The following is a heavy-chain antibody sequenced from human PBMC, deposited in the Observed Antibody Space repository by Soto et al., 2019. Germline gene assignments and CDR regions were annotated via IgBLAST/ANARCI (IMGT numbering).Heavy chain of an antibody. J-gene: IGHJ4*02. V-gene: IGHV4-34*01. Sequence: PSETLSLTCAFYGWSFSGYYWSWIRQPPGKGLEWIGEINHSGSTNYNPSLKSRVTISVDTSKNQFSLKLSSVTAADTAVYYCARGSPFFGVVTDWGQGTLVTVSS. CDR3: ARGSPFFGVVTD. CDR2: INHSGST. CDR1: GWSFSGYY. D-gene: IGHD3-3*01.